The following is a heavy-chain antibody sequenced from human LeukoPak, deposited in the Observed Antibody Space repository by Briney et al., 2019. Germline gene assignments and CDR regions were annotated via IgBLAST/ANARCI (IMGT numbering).Heavy chain of an antibody. V-gene: IGHV4-59*01. J-gene: IGHJ4*02. CDR3: ARGTPYYDY. Sequence: SETLSLTCTVSGVSISTYYWSWIRQPPGKGLEWIGYIYYSANTNYNPSLKSRVTISLDTSKNQFSLKLSSVTAADTALYYCARGTPYYDYWGQGTLVTVSS. CDR2: IYYSANT. D-gene: IGHD2-2*01. CDR1: GVSISTYY.